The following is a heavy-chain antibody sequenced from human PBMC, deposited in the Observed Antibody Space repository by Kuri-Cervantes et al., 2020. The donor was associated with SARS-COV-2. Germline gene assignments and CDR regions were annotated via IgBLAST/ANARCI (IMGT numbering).Heavy chain of an antibody. CDR1: GSSFTSYW. D-gene: IGHD5-18*01. CDR2: IYPGDSDT. CDR3: ARHEVDTAMKTNYYYYYGMDV. Sequence: GESLKISCKGSGSSFTSYWIGWVRQMPGKGLEWMGIIYPGDSDTRYSPSFQGQVTISADKSISTAYLQWSSLKASDTAMYYCARHEVDTAMKTNYYYYYGMDVWGQGTTVTVSS. J-gene: IGHJ6*02. V-gene: IGHV5-51*01.